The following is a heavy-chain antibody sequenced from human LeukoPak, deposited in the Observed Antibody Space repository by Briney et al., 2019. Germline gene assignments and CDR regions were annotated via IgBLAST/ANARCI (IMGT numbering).Heavy chain of an antibody. D-gene: IGHD5-18*01. CDR1: GFTFDDYG. V-gene: IGHV3-20*04. Sequence: GGSLRLSCAASGFTFDDYGMSWVRQAPGKGLEWVSGINWNGGSTGCADSVKGRFTISRDNGKNSLYLQMNSMRAEDTALYYCARDGAVGYSYGASDIWGQGTMVTVSS. CDR3: ARDGAVGYSYGASDI. CDR2: INWNGGST. J-gene: IGHJ3*02.